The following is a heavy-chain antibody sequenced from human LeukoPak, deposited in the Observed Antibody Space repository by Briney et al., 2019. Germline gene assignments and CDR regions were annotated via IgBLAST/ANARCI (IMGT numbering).Heavy chain of an antibody. D-gene: IGHD6-6*01. CDR3: AREVRSSGYYYYMDV. Sequence: SVTLSLTCTVSGGSISSYYWSWIRQPPGKGLEWIGYIYYSGSTNYNPSLKSRVTISVDTSKNQFSLKLSSVTAADTAVYYCAREVRSSGYYYYMDVWGKGTTVTVSS. CDR2: IYYSGST. J-gene: IGHJ6*03. V-gene: IGHV4-59*01. CDR1: GGSISSYY.